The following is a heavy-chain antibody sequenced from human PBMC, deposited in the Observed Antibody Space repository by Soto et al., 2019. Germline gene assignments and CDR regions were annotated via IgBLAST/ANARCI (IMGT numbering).Heavy chain of an antibody. V-gene: IGHV1-69*06. Sequence: QVQLVQSGAEVKKPGSSVKVSCKASGGTFSSYAISWVRQAPGQGLEWMGGIIPIFGTANYAQKFQGRVTITADKSTSTAYMELSSLRSEDTAVYYCAGSYCRSTSCPSDYYYYYGMDVWGQGTTVTVSS. D-gene: IGHD2-2*01. CDR1: GGTFSSYA. CDR3: AGSYCRSTSCPSDYYYYYGMDV. J-gene: IGHJ6*02. CDR2: IIPIFGTA.